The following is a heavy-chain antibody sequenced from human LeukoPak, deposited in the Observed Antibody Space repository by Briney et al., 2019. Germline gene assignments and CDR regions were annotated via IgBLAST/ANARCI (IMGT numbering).Heavy chain of an antibody. CDR2: INHSGST. CDR1: GGSFSGYY. V-gene: IGHV4-34*01. J-gene: IGHJ1*01. CDR3: ARTVRRTYYYDSSGYYFQH. D-gene: IGHD3-22*01. Sequence: TSETLSLTCAVYGGSFSGYYWSWIRQPPGKGLEWIGEINHSGSTNYNPSLKSRVTISVDTSKNQFSLKLSSVTAADTAVYYCARTVRRTYYYDSSGYYFQHWGQGALVTVSS.